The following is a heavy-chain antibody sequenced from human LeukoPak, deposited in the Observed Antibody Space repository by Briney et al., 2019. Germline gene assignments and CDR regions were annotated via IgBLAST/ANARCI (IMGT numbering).Heavy chain of an antibody. J-gene: IGHJ6*02. V-gene: IGHV3-48*03. CDR1: EFPFSSYE. Sequence: GGSLRLSCAASEFPFSSYEMNWFRQAPGKGLEWVSYISTSGSTIYYADSVKGRFTISRDNAKNSLYLQMNSLRAEDTAVYYCARTAVACNGDYYYGMDVWGQGTTVTVSS. CDR2: ISTSGSTI. CDR3: ARTAVACNGDYYYGMDV. D-gene: IGHD6-19*01.